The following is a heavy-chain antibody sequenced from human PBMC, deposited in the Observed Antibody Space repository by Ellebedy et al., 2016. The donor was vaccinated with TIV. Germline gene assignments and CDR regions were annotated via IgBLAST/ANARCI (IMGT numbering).Heavy chain of an antibody. CDR2: ISGSSSII. Sequence: GESLKISCVASGITFSTYSMNWVRQAPGKGMEWVSYISGSSSIIYYADSVKGRFTISRDNAKNSLYRQMNSLRDEETAVYYCARAPPGGDYCYYYYGMDVWGQGTTVTVSS. CDR3: ARAPPGGDYCYYYYGMDV. CDR1: GITFSTYS. D-gene: IGHD2/OR15-2a*01. V-gene: IGHV3-48*02. J-gene: IGHJ6*02.